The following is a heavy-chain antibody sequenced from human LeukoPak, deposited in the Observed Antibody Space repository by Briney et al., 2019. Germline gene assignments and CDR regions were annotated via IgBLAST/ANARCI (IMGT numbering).Heavy chain of an antibody. J-gene: IGHJ4*02. CDR3: AKGSIFGVVNDY. Sequence: PGRSLRLSCAASGFTFSSYGMHWVRQAPGKGLEWVAVISYDGSNEYYADSVKGRFTISRDNSKYTLYLQMNSLRAEDTAVYYCAKGSIFGVVNDYWGQGTLVTVSS. CDR1: GFTFSSYG. D-gene: IGHD3-3*01. V-gene: IGHV3-30*18. CDR2: ISYDGSNE.